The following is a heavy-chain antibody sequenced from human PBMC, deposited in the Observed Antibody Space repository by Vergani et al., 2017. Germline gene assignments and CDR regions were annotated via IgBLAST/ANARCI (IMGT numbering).Heavy chain of an antibody. V-gene: IGHV4-59*01. CDR1: GGSISSYY. J-gene: IGHJ5*02. D-gene: IGHD1-26*01. Sequence: QVQLQESGPGLVKPSETLSLTCTVSGGSISSYYWSWIRQPPGKGLEWIGYIYYSGSTNYNPSLKSRVTISVDTSKNQFSLKLSSVTAADTAVYYCARGGWSCLIREGWFDPWGQGTLVTVSS. CDR2: IYYSGST. CDR3: ARGGWSCLIREGWFDP.